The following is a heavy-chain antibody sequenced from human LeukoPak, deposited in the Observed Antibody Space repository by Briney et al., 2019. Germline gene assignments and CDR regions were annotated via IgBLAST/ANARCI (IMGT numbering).Heavy chain of an antibody. V-gene: IGHV3-74*01. J-gene: IGHJ6*02. Sequence: PGGSLRLSCAASGFTFSNYWVHWVRQAPGKGLVWVSRTNSDGSTTSHADSVKGRFTISRDNAKNTLFLQLNSLRVEDTAVYYCGRGNYYGVDIWGQGTTVTVSS. CDR3: GRGNYYGVDI. CDR2: TNSDGSTT. CDR1: GFTFSNYW.